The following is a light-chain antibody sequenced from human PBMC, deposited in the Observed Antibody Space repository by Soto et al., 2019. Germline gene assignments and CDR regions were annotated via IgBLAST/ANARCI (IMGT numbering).Light chain of an antibody. CDR1: QSVSSN. J-gene: IGKJ4*01. V-gene: IGKV3-15*01. CDR3: QQYNNWPQT. CDR2: GAS. Sequence: EIVMTQSPATLSVSPGERATLSGRASQSVSSNLAWYQQKPGQAPRLLIYGASTRATGIPARFSGSGSGTEFTLTISSLQSEDFAVYYCQQYNNWPQTFGGGTKVEIK.